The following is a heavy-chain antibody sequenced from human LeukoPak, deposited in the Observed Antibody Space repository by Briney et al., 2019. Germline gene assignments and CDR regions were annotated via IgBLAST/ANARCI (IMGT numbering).Heavy chain of an antibody. CDR1: GGSISSGDYY. CDR3: ARDSAIFYGMDV. D-gene: IGHD3-3*01. V-gene: IGHV4-30-4*01. J-gene: IGHJ6*02. CDR2: IFYSGSA. Sequence: SETLSLTCTVSGGSISSGDYYWSWIRQPPGKGLEWIGYIFYSGSAYYNPSLKSRLFISVDTSRNQFSLKLTSVTAADTAVYYCARDSAIFYGMDVWGQGTTVTVSS.